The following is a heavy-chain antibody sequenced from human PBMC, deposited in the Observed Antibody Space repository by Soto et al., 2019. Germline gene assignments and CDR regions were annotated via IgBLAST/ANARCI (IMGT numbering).Heavy chain of an antibody. CDR1: GGTFNNYA. CDR2: LIPIFNSA. J-gene: IGHJ4*02. CDR3: GREVTVASYSFDF. D-gene: IGHD5-12*01. Sequence: QVQLVQSGAEVKRPGSSVKVSCKASGGTFNNYALSWVRQAPGQGLEWVGGLIPIFNSANYAQKFQGRVTITADDATSTAYMELRSMRPDDTAVYYCGREVTVASYSFDFCGQGTLVTVSS. V-gene: IGHV1-69*01.